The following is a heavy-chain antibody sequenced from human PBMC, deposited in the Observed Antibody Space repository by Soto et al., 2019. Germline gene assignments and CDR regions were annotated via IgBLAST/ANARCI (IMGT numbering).Heavy chain of an antibody. D-gene: IGHD2-15*01. CDR2: IYHSGSS. J-gene: IGHJ6*02. CDR1: GDSITSDKW. Sequence: SETLSLTCAVSGDSITSDKWWSWIRQPPGKGLQWIGEIYHSGSSNYNPSLKSRVTISVDTSKNQFSLKLSSVTAADTAVYYCARERVVVVVAATLYYYYGMDVWGQGTTVTVSS. V-gene: IGHV4-4*02. CDR3: ARERVVVVVAATLYYYYGMDV.